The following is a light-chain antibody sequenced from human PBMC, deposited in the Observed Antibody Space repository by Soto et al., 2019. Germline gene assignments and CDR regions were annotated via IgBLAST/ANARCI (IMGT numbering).Light chain of an antibody. Sequence: AIQVTPAPSSLSASVGDRVTITCRASQGIRNDLSWYQQKPGKAPKLLIYAASSLQSGVPSRFSGSGSGTDFTLTISSLQPEDFATYYCLQDYSFPRTFGGGTKVDIK. CDR3: LQDYSFPRT. CDR2: AAS. CDR1: QGIRND. V-gene: IGKV1-6*02. J-gene: IGKJ4*01.